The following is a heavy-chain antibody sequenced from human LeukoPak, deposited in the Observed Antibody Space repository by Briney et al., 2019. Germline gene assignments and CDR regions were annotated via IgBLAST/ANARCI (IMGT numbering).Heavy chain of an antibody. CDR3: AREAPYSYGSYYYYYYGMDV. J-gene: IGHJ6*02. CDR1: GYTFTSYG. CDR2: ISAYNGNT. D-gene: IGHD5-18*01. V-gene: IGHV1-18*01. Sequence: ASVKVSCKASGYTFTSYGISWVRQAPGQGLEWMGWISAYNGNTNYAQKLQGRVTMTTDTSTSTAYMELRSLRSDDTAVYYCAREAPYSYGSYYYYYYGMDVWGQGTTVTVSS.